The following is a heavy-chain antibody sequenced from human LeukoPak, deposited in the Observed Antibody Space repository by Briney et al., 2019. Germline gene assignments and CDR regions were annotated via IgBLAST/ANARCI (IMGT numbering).Heavy chain of an antibody. V-gene: IGHV1-18*01. CDR1: GYTFSSYG. J-gene: IGHJ4*02. CDR2: ISGYNGNT. D-gene: IGHD5-12*01. CDR3: ARSSLGTITAGPFDY. Sequence: ASVKVSCKASGYTFSSYGIAWVRQAPGQGLEWMGWISGYNGNTNYAQKLQGRVSMTTDTSTTTAYMELRSLTSDDTAPYYCARSSLGTITAGPFDYWGQGTLVTVSS.